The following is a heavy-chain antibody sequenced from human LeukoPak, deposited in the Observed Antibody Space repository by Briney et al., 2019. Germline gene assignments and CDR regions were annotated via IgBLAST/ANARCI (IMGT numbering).Heavy chain of an antibody. CDR1: GFPFSSFS. CDR3: ARDPAAAGFDS. CDR2: ISYDGSDK. J-gene: IGHJ4*02. V-gene: IGHV3-30*04. D-gene: IGHD6-13*01. Sequence: GGSLRLSCAGSGFTSGFPFSSFSMHWVRQAPGKGLGWVSVISYDGSDKQYADSVRGRFTISRDNSKSTVFLQMNGLTVEDTAIYYCARDPAAAGFDSWGQGTLVTVSS.